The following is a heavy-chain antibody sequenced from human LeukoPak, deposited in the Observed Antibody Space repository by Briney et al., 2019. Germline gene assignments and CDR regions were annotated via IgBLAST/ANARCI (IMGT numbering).Heavy chain of an antibody. J-gene: IGHJ4*02. CDR1: GFILASYG. Sequence: PGGSLRLSCSASGFILASYGMNWVRQAPGKGLQWVSYISAGSSNTFYADSVKGRFTISRDDADNSLHLQMNSLSAEDTAVYYCARDAVQAGTPFYFDFWGQGALVTVSS. D-gene: IGHD2-15*01. CDR3: ARDAVQAGTPFYFDF. CDR2: ISAGSSNT. V-gene: IGHV3-48*01.